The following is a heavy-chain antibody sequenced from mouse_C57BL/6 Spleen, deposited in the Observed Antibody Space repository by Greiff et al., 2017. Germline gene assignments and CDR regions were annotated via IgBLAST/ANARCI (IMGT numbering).Heavy chain of an antibody. Sequence: EVMLVESGGDLVKPGGSLKLSCAASGFTFSSYGMSWVRQTPDKRLEWVATISSGGSYTYYPDSVKGRFTISRDNAKNTLYLQMSSLKSEDTAMYYCARDGSSPYWYCDVWGTGTTVTVSS. J-gene: IGHJ1*03. D-gene: IGHD1-1*01. CDR3: ARDGSSPYWYCDV. CDR2: ISSGGSYT. V-gene: IGHV5-6*01. CDR1: GFTFSSYG.